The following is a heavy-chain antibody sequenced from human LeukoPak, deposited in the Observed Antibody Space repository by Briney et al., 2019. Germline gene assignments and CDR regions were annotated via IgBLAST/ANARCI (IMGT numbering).Heavy chain of an antibody. CDR2: INPSGGST. Sequence: ASVKVSCKASGYTFTSYYMHWVRQAPGQGLEWMGIINPSGGSTSYAQKFQGRVTMTRDTSTSTVYMELSSLRSEDTAVYYCARSPHNRIVEMAKGGAFDIWGQGTMVTVSS. V-gene: IGHV1-46*01. CDR3: ARSPHNRIVEMAKGGAFDI. CDR1: GYTFTSYY. J-gene: IGHJ3*02. D-gene: IGHD5-24*01.